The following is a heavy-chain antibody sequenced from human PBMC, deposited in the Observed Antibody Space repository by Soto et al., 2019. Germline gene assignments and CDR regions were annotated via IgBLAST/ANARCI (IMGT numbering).Heavy chain of an antibody. D-gene: IGHD7-27*01. J-gene: IGHJ4*02. CDR3: ARGELGPADY. CDR2: ISYDGSNK. V-gene: IGHV3-30-3*01. Sequence: QVQLVESGGGVVQPGRSLRLSCAASGFTFSSYAMHWVRQAPGKGLEWVAVISYDGSNKYYADSVKGRFTISRDNSKNTLYLQMNSLRAEDPAVYYCARGELGPADYWGQGTLVTVSS. CDR1: GFTFSSYA.